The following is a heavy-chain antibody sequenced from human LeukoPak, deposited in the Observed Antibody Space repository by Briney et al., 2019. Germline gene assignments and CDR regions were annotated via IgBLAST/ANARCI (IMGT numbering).Heavy chain of an antibody. CDR3: TKGGSSWYNWFDP. J-gene: IGHJ5*02. D-gene: IGHD6-13*01. CDR1: GGSISNYY. Sequence: SETLSLTCTVSGGSISNYYWSWNRQPAGKGLEWMGRIYSSGSSNYNPSLKTRVTTSVDTSKNQSSLELSTVTAADTAMYYCTKGGSSWYNWFDPWGQGTLVTVSS. V-gene: IGHV4-4*07. CDR2: IYSSGSS.